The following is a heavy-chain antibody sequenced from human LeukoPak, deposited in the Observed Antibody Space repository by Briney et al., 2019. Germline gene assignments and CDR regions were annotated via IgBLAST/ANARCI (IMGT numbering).Heavy chain of an antibody. CDR3: ARDFVRRPFDY. CDR1: GFTFSSYA. J-gene: IGHJ4*02. D-gene: IGHD3-3*01. V-gene: IGHV3-7*01. CDR2: IKQDGSEK. Sequence: TGRSLRLSCAASGFTFSSYAMHWVRQAPGKGLEWVANIKQDGSEKYYVDSVKGRFTISRDNAKNSLYLQMNSLRAEDTAVYYCARDFVRRPFDYWGQGTLVTVSS.